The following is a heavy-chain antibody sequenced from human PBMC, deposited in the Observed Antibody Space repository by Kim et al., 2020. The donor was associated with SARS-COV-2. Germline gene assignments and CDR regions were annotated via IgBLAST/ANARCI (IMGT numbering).Heavy chain of an antibody. CDR2: IRWDSGER. D-gene: IGHD3-16*01. Sequence: GGSLRLSCTASGITLGRYAMHWVRQAPGKGLEWVSGIRWDSGERGYADSVKGRFTISRDNAKNSLYLQMNSLRPEDTALYYCAKDPLWGNFELDDWGQGT. CDR1: GITLGRYA. V-gene: IGHV3-9*01. J-gene: IGHJ4*02. CDR3: AKDPLWGNFELDD.